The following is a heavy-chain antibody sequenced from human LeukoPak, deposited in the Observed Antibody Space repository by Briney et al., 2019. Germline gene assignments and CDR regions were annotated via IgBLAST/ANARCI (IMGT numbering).Heavy chain of an antibody. Sequence: GGSLRLSCAASGFTFSAYAISWVRQAPGKGLEWVSAISGSGGITYYADSVKCRFTISRGNSKNTLYLQMNSLRAEDTAVYYCAKHDPRRVVITNWFDPWGQGTVVTVSS. CDR1: GFTFSAYA. J-gene: IGHJ5*02. V-gene: IGHV3-23*01. CDR3: AKHDPRRVVITNWFDP. D-gene: IGHD3-22*01. CDR2: ISGSGGIT.